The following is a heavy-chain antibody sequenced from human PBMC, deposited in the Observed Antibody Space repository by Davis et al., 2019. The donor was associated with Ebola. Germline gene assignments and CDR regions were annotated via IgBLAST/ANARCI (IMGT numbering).Heavy chain of an antibody. CDR1: GFTVSSNY. CDR3: ARALSSGWYRGFDY. D-gene: IGHD6-19*01. CDR2: IYSGGST. Sequence: GESLKISCAASGFTVSSNYMSWVRQAPGKGLEWVSVIYSGGSTYYADSVKGRFTISRDNSKNTLYLQMNSLRAEDTAVYYCARALSSGWYRGFDYWGQGTLVTVSS. J-gene: IGHJ4*02. V-gene: IGHV3-66*01.